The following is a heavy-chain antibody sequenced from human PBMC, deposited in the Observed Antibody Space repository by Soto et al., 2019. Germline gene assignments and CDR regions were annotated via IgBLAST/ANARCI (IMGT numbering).Heavy chain of an antibody. V-gene: IGHV4-39*01. D-gene: IGHD2-15*01. CDR1: GGSISSSSYY. CDR2: IYYSGST. Sequence: QLQLQESGPGLVKPSETLSLTCTVSGGSISSSSYYWGWIRQPPGKGLEWIGSIYYSGSTYYNPSLKSRVTISVDTSKNQFSLKLSSVTAADTAVYYCARHSFVVTARYWFDPWGQGTLVTVSS. CDR3: ARHSFVVTARYWFDP. J-gene: IGHJ5*02.